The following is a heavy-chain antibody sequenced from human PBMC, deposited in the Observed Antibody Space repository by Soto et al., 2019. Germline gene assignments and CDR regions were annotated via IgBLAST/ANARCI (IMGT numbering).Heavy chain of an antibody. Sequence: GGSLRLSCAASGFNFSNHWMHWVRQRPGEGLVWVSRITSDGKSKAYAESVKGRFAISRDNAKNTLYLQMNGLTAEDTAVYYCARESGDWPLNWFDPWGLGTLVTVSS. J-gene: IGHJ5*02. V-gene: IGHV3-74*01. D-gene: IGHD2-21*02. CDR1: GFNFSNHW. CDR3: ARESGDWPLNWFDP. CDR2: ITSDGKSK.